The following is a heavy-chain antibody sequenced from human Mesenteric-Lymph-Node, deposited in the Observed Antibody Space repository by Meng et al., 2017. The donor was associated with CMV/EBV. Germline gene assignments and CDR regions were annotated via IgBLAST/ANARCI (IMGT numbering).Heavy chain of an antibody. CDR1: GGSFSGYY. D-gene: IGHD3-22*01. CDR3: ARVYYYDSSGYYIDY. CDR2: INHSGST. J-gene: IGHJ4*02. V-gene: IGHV4-34*01. Sequence: SETLSLTSAVYGGSFSGYYWSWIRQPPGKGLEWIGEINHSGSTNYNPSLKSRVTISVDTSKNQFSQKLSSVTAADTAVYYCARVYYYDSSGYYIDYWGQGTLVTVSS.